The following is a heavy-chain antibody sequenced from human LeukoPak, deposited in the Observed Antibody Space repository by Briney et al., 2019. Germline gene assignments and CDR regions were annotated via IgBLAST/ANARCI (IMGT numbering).Heavy chain of an antibody. Sequence: GGSLRLSCAASGLTVSSNCMNWVRQAPGKGLEWVSCISSSSSYIYYADSVKGRFTISRDNAKNSLYLQMNSLRAEDTAVYYCARAHNWKYGSFDFWGQGTLVTVSS. V-gene: IGHV3-21*01. J-gene: IGHJ4*02. CDR2: ISSSSSYI. D-gene: IGHD1-7*01. CDR1: GLTVSSNC. CDR3: ARAHNWKYGSFDF.